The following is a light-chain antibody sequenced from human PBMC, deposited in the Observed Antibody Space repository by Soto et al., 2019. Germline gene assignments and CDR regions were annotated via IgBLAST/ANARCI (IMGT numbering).Light chain of an antibody. CDR2: GAS. CDR3: QQYNSYSLF. CDR1: QSISNW. Sequence: DIQMTQSPSTLSVSVGDRVTITCRASQSISNWLAWYQQKPGKAPKLLIYGASSLESGVPSRFSGSGSGTEFTLTISSLQPDDFATYYCQQYNSYSLFFGQGTKLEIK. J-gene: IGKJ2*01. V-gene: IGKV1-5*01.